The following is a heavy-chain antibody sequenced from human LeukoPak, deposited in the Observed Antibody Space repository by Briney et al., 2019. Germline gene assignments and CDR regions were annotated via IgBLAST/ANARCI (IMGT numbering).Heavy chain of an antibody. D-gene: IGHD5-12*01. CDR1: GFTFSSYA. J-gene: IGHJ4*02. CDR3: ASLLVAQL. Sequence: GRSLRLPCAASGFTFSSYAMHWVRQAPGKGLEWVAIIWYDGSDKYYADSVKGRFTISRDNSKNTLYLQMNSLRAEDTAVYYCASLLVAQLWGQGTLVTVSS. CDR2: IWYDGSDK. V-gene: IGHV3-33*01.